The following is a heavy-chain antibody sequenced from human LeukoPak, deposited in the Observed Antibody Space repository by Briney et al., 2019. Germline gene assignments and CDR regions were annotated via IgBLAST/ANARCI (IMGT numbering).Heavy chain of an antibody. CDR3: ARDLTGDAYFDY. CDR2: LYSGGST. D-gene: IGHD7-27*01. V-gene: IGHV3-66*01. Sequence: GGSLRLPCVVSGFTVSSNYMSWVRQAPGRGLQWVSVLYSGGSTYYADSVKGRFTISRDNSKNTLYLQMNSLRAEDTAVYYCARDLTGDAYFDYWGQGTLVTVSS. J-gene: IGHJ4*02. CDR1: GFTVSSNY.